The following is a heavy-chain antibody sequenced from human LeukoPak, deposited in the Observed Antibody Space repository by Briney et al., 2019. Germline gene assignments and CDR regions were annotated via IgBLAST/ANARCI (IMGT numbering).Heavy chain of an antibody. CDR2: ISGSGGST. Sequence: GGSLRLSCAASGFTFSSYAMSWVRQAPGKGLEWVSAISGSGGSTYYADSVKGRFTISRDNSKNTLYLQMNSLRAEDTVVYYCAKDAYCSSTSCYGERPDYWGQGTLVTVSS. CDR1: GFTFSSYA. J-gene: IGHJ4*02. D-gene: IGHD2-2*01. CDR3: AKDAYCSSTSCYGERPDY. V-gene: IGHV3-23*01.